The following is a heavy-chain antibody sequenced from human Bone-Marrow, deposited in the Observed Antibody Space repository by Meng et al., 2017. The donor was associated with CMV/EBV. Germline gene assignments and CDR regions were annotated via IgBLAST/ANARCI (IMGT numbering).Heavy chain of an antibody. D-gene: IGHD3-3*01. Sequence: ASVKVSCKASGYTFTSYGISWVRQAPGQGLEWMGWISSYNGNTNYAQKFQGRVTMTRDTSISTAYMELSRLRSDDTAVYYCARDFLYDDFWSGYFSYYGMDVWGQGTTVTVSS. J-gene: IGHJ6*02. CDR3: ARDFLYDDFWSGYFSYYGMDV. CDR1: GYTFTSYG. V-gene: IGHV1-18*01. CDR2: ISSYNGNT.